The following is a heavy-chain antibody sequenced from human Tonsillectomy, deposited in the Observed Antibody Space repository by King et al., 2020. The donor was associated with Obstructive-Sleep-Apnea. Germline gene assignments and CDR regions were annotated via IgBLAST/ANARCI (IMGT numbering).Heavy chain of an antibody. D-gene: IGHD3-10*01. CDR3: ARAGVDDAFDI. Sequence: VQLVESGGGLVKPGGSLRLSCAASGFTFSTYSMNWVRQAPGKGLEWVSSISSSTGYKYYADSVKGRFTISRDNAKKSLYLQMNSLRAEDTAVYYCARAGVDDAFDIWGHGTMVTVSS. CDR1: GFTFSTYS. V-gene: IGHV3-21*01. J-gene: IGHJ3*02. CDR2: ISSSTGYK.